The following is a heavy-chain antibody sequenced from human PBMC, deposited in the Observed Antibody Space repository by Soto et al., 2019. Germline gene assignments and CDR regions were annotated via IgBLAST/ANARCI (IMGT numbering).Heavy chain of an antibody. CDR1: WFSLSTSVIF. CDR2: IDWDDDK. V-gene: IGHV2-70*01. D-gene: IGHD6-19*01. CDR3: ARIGRRSEALYYFDY. Sequence: SGPTLVNPTQTLTLTCTFSWFSLSTSVIFVSLILQPPGNSLEWLALIDWDDDKYYSTSLNTMLTISKYTSKNQVFLTMTNMYPVDTXTXYCARIGRRSEALYYFDYWGQGTLVTVSS. J-gene: IGHJ4*02.